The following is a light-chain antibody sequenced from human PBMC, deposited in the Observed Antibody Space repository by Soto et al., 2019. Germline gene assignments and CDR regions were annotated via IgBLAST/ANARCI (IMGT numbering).Light chain of an antibody. CDR3: LSYADTDYV. CDR2: EVS. CDR1: SSDVGGYNY. V-gene: IGLV2-8*01. J-gene: IGLJ1*01. Sequence: QSVLTQPPSASGSPGQSVTNSCAGTSSDVGGYNYVSWYQQYPGKVPKLMIYEVSERPSGVPDRFSGSKSGNTSFLTVSGLQAEDEADYYCLSYADTDYVFGTGTKLTVL.